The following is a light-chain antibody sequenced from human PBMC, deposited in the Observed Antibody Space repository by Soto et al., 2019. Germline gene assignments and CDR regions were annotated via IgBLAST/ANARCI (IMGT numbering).Light chain of an antibody. V-gene: IGKV1-9*01. CDR3: KQLNSYLIT. CDR2: AAY. CDR1: RGISSY. Sequence: DIQLTQSPSFLSASVGDRVTITCRASRGISSYLAWYQQKPGKAHKLLIYAAYTLHTGVQSRFSGSGSGTEFTLTIRSLQPEDFATYYCKQLNSYLITFGQGTRLEIK. J-gene: IGKJ5*01.